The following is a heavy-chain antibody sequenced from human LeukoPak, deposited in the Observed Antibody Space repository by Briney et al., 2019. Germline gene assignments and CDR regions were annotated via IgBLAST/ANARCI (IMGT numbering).Heavy chain of an antibody. J-gene: IGHJ2*01. Sequence: SVKVSCKASGGTCSSYAISWVRQAPGQGLEWMGRIIPIFGTANCAQEFQGRVTITTDESTSTAYMELSSLRSEDTAVYYCSRDFSRTDYDPGYFDLWGRGTLVTVSS. CDR2: IIPIFGTA. CDR1: GGTCSSYA. V-gene: IGHV1-69*05. D-gene: IGHD3-22*01. CDR3: SRDFSRTDYDPGYFDL.